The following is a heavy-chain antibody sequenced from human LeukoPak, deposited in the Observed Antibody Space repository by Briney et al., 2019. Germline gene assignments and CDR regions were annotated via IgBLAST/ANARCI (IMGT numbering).Heavy chain of an antibody. CDR2: ISAYNGNT. CDR1: GYTFTSYG. V-gene: IGHV1-18*01. D-gene: IGHD3-22*01. CDR3: ARGVHRRYYDSSAYFSD. Sequence: ASVKVSCKASGYTFTSYGISWVRQAPGQGLEWMGWISAYNGNTNYAQKLQGRVTMTTDTSTSTAYMELRSLRSDDTAVYYCARGVHRRYYDSSAYFSDWGQGTLVTVSS. J-gene: IGHJ4*02.